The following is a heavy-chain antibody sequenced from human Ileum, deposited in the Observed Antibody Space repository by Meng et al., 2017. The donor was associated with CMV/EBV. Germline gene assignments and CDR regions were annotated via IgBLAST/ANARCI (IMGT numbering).Heavy chain of an antibody. D-gene: IGHD1-26*01. J-gene: IGHJ4*02. CDR1: GFMFNNYR. V-gene: IGHV3-21*01. Sequence: LSCAASGFMFNNYRMNWVRQTPGKGLEWVASISTGSSYIFYADSMEGRFTISRDNAKNSLYLQINSLRVEDTGLYYCVRGIGSYYDYWGRGTLVTVSS. CDR3: VRGIGSYYDY. CDR2: ISTGSSYI.